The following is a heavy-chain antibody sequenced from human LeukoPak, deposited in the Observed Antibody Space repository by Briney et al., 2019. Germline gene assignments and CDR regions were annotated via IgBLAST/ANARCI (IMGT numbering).Heavy chain of an antibody. J-gene: IGHJ4*02. CDR2: MNTDGSDR. CDR3: ARDHSSWEVPSDY. Sequence: PGGSLRLSCAASGFSFNTYWMHWVRQVPGKGLVWVSGMNTDGSDRSYADTVKGRFTISRDNAKNTLYLQMNSLRAEDTAVYYFARDHSSWEVPSDYWGQGTLVTVSS. V-gene: IGHV3-74*01. D-gene: IGHD6-13*01. CDR1: GFSFNTYW.